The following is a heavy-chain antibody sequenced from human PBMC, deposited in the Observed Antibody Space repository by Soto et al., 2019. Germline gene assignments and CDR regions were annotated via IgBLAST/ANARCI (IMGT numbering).Heavy chain of an antibody. CDR3: AKIPTGSGSSKFDY. CDR2: ISGSGSFT. V-gene: IGHV3-23*01. Sequence: LRLSCAASGFTFGTYAMNWVRQAPGKGLEWISAISGSGSFTHYADSVRGRFTISRDNSQNQLYLQMNNLRGDDTAMYYCAKIPTGSGSSKFDYWGRGIQVTVSS. J-gene: IGHJ4*02. CDR1: GFTFGTYA. D-gene: IGHD3-10*01.